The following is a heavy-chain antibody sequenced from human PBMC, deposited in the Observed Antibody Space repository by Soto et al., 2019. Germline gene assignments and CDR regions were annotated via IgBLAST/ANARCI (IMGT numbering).Heavy chain of an antibody. J-gene: IGHJ6*02. Sequence: PSETLSLTCTVSGGSISSSSYYWGWIRQPPVKGLEWIGSIYYSGSTYYNPSLKSRVTISVDTSKNQFSLKLSSVTAADTAVYYCARTLDYDFWSGQIYYYYGMDVWGQGTTVTVSS. V-gene: IGHV4-39*01. CDR1: GGSISSSSYY. CDR2: IYYSGST. D-gene: IGHD3-3*01. CDR3: ARTLDYDFWSGQIYYYYGMDV.